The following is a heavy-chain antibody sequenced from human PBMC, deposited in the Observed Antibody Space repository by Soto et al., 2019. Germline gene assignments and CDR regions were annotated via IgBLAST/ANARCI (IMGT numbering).Heavy chain of an antibody. CDR2: IYYSGST. CDR3: ARVGGYSDFSFDY. V-gene: IGHV4-30-4*01. CDR1: GGSISSGDYY. J-gene: IGHJ4*02. Sequence: SETLSLTCTVSGGSISSGDYYWSWIRQPRGKGLEWIGYIYYSGSTYYNPSLKSRVTISVDTSKNQFSLKLSSVTAADTAVYYCARVGGYSDFSFDYWGQGTLVTVSS. D-gene: IGHD5-12*01.